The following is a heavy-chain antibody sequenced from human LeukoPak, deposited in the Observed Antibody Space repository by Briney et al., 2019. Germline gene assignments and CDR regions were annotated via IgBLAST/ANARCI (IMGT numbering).Heavy chain of an antibody. D-gene: IGHD6-13*01. Sequence: ASVKVSCKASGGTFSTYAISWVRQAPGQGLEWMGRIIPILGIANYAQKFQGRVTIIADKSTSTAYMELSSLRSEDTAVYYCARVVVASNWYSNWFDSWGQGTLVTVSS. CDR2: IIPILGIA. CDR1: GGTFSTYA. CDR3: ARVVVASNWYSNWFDS. V-gene: IGHV1-69*04. J-gene: IGHJ5*01.